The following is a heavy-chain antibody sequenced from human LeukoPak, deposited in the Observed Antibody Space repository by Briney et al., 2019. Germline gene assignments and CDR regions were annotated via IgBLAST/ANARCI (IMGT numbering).Heavy chain of an antibody. V-gene: IGHV3-7*03. J-gene: IGHJ4*02. D-gene: IGHD5-24*01. CDR2: INEGGNEK. Sequence: GGSLRLSCAASGFTSRNYWMSWVRQVPGKGLEWVVNINEGGNEKNYVDSVKGRFTISRDNAKNSLYLQMNSLRAEDTAVYYCAREGDGYNPGYWGQGTLVTVSS. CDR1: GFTSRNYW. CDR3: AREGDGYNPGY.